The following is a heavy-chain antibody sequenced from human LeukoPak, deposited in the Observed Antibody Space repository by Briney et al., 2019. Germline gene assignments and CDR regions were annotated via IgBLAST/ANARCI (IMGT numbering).Heavy chain of an antibody. D-gene: IGHD3-16*01. CDR2: MKEEGSEI. Sequence: PGGSLRLSCATSGFTFSNYWMSWVRQAPGKGLEWVANMKEEGSEINYVDSVKGRFTISRDNAQDSLYLQMNSLRAEDTAVYYCARDLDDAFDYWGQGTLVTVSS. J-gene: IGHJ4*02. V-gene: IGHV3-7*01. CDR3: ARDLDDAFDY. CDR1: GFTFSNYW.